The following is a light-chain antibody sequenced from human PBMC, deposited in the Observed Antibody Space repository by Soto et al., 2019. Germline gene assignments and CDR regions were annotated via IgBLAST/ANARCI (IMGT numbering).Light chain of an antibody. CDR2: AAS. CDR3: QQYGSSSTWT. V-gene: IGKV3-20*01. J-gene: IGKJ1*01. Sequence: IVLTQSPGTLSLSPGERATLSCRASQSVSSAYLAWYQHKPGQPPTLLIYAASSRVTGIPDRFSGSGSGTDCTLAISRLEPEDFAGYYCQQYGSSSTWTVGQGTKVEIK. CDR1: QSVSSAY.